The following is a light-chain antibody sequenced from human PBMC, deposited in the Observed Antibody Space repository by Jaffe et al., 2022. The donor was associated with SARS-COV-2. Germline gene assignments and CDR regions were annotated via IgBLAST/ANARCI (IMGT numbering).Light chain of an antibody. CDR2: GAS. V-gene: IGKV3-15*01. J-gene: IGKJ1*01. CDR3: QQYNNWPLT. Sequence: ERVMTQSPATLSTSPGERATLSCRASQSVSSDLAWYQQKPGQAPRLLISGASTRATGIPVRFSGSGSGTEFTLTISSLQSEDFAVYYCQQYNNWPLTFGQGTKVEIK. CDR1: QSVSSD.